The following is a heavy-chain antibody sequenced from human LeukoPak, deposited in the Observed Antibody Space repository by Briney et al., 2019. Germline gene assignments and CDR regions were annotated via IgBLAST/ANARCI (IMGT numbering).Heavy chain of an antibody. V-gene: IGHV1-2*06. J-gene: IGHJ4*02. CDR2: INPNSGGT. CDR3: ARDSYGSGSYYNAPSFDY. CDR1: GYTFTGYY. D-gene: IGHD3-10*01. Sequence: ASVKVSCKASGYTFTGYYMHWVRQAPGQGLEWMGRINPNSGGTNYAQKFQGRVTMTRDTSISTAYMELSRLRSDDTAVYYCARDSYGSGSYYNAPSFDYWGQGTLVTVSS.